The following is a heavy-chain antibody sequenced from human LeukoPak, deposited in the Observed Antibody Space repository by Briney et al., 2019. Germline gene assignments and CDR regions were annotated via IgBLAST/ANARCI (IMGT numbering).Heavy chain of an antibody. CDR1: GGSISSGGYY. J-gene: IGHJ4*02. V-gene: IGHV4-31*03. Sequence: SETLSLTCTVSGGSISSGGYYWSWIRQHPGKGLEWIGYIYYSGSTYYNPSLKSRVTISVDTSKSQFSLRLSSVTAADTAVYYCASRYYYDSSGYPRLFDYWGQGTLVTVSS. CDR2: IYYSGST. CDR3: ASRYYYDSSGYPRLFDY. D-gene: IGHD3-22*01.